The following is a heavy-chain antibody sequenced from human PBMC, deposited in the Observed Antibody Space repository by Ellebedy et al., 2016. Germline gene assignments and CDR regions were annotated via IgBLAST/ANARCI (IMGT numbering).Heavy chain of an antibody. CDR1: GYTFTSYA. Sequence: ASVKVSXKASGYTFTSYAMHWVRQAPGQRLEWMGWINAGNGNTKYSQKFQGRVTITRDTSASTAYMELSSLRSEDTAVYYCARDVPDSSGYYYFDYWGQGTLVTVSS. CDR3: ARDVPDSSGYYYFDY. J-gene: IGHJ4*02. V-gene: IGHV1-3*01. D-gene: IGHD3-22*01. CDR2: INAGNGNT.